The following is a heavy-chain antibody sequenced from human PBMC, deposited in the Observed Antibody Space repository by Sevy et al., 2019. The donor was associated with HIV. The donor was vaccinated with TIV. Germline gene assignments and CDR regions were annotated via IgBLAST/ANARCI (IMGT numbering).Heavy chain of an antibody. CDR3: AKDLGSRGRSGYGDI. Sequence: GGSLRLSCAASGFTFSSYGVHWVRQAPGKGLEWVAVISYDGSNKYYADSVKGRFTISRDNSKNTLYLQMNSLRAEDTAVYYCAKDLGSRGRSGYGDIWGQGTMVTVSS. J-gene: IGHJ3*02. D-gene: IGHD5-12*01. V-gene: IGHV3-30*18. CDR2: ISYDGSNK. CDR1: GFTFSSYG.